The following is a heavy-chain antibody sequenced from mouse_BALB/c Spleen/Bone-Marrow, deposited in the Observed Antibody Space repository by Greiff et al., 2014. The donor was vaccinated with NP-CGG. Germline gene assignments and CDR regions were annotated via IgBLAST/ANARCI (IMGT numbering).Heavy chain of an antibody. CDR2: ISPRSGST. CDR1: GYIFANYW. Sequence: LQQSGSELVRPGASVKLSCKASGYIFANYWMHWVKQRHGQGLEWIGNISPRSGSTNYDEKFKSKATLTVDTSSDTAYMYLDSLTSEYSAIYYCTRIFDYWGQGTILTVSS. CDR3: TRIFDY. J-gene: IGHJ2*01. V-gene: IGHV1S22*01.